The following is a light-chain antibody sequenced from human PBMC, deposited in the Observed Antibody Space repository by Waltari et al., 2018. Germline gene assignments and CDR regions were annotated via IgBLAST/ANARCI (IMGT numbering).Light chain of an antibody. CDR1: QYLYSW. CDR3: HLASTFLSA. Sequence: DHQITQPPSYGSASVVDRVNSTCRTAQYLYSWVPWYEQTPANAPKLLVHDATNLQSEVPSILSGSGCGTEFTLTITNLQAEVSATFFCHLASTFLSAFGGGTRVDI. CDR2: DAT. V-gene: IGKV1-12*02. J-gene: IGKJ4*01.